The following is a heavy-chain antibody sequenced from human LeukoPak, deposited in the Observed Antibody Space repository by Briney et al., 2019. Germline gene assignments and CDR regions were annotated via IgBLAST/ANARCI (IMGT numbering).Heavy chain of an antibody. CDR1: GYTFTSYP. Sequence: ASVKVSCKASGYTFTSYPIHWVRQAPGQGLEWMGWINGGNGNTKYSQKFQGRVTITRDTSASTAYMELSSLRSEDTAVYYCARGIAVAGTPSDYYYYGMDVWGQGTTVTVSS. V-gene: IGHV1-3*01. D-gene: IGHD6-19*01. J-gene: IGHJ6*02. CDR2: INGGNGNT. CDR3: ARGIAVAGTPSDYYYYGMDV.